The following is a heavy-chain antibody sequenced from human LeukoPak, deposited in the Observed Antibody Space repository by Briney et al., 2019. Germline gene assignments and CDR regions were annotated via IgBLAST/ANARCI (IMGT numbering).Heavy chain of an antibody. J-gene: IGHJ6*02. D-gene: IGHD1-7*01. V-gene: IGHV3-7*03. CDR1: GFTFSSYW. Sequence: GGSLRLSCAASGFTFSSYWMTWVRQGPGKGLEWVANIKPGGNEKYYVDSVKGRFTISRDNVKNSLYLQMNSLRAEDTAVYYCAKSHLTGTDYYYYGMDVWGQGTTVTVSS. CDR3: AKSHLTGTDYYYYGMDV. CDR2: IKPGGNEK.